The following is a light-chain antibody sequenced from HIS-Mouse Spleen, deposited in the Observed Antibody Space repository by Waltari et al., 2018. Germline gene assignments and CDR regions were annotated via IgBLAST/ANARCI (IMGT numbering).Light chain of an antibody. Sequence: EIVLTQSPGTLSLSPGERATLSCRASQSGSSSYLAWYQQKPGQAPRLLIYGASSRATGIPDRFSGSGSGTDFTLTISRLEPEDFAVYYCQQRSNWPLTFGGGTKVEIK. CDR3: QQRSNWPLT. CDR1: QSGSSSY. CDR2: GAS. V-gene: IGKV3D-20*02. J-gene: IGKJ4*01.